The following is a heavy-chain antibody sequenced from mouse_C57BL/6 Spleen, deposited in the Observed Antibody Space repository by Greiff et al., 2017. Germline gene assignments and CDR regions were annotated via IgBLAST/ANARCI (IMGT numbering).Heavy chain of an antibody. D-gene: IGHD2-1*01. CDR3: AREGGNYGLDY. CDR2: IHTNSGST. Sequence: QVQLQQPGAELVKPGASVKLSCKASGYTFTSYWMHWVKQRPGQGLEWIGMIHTNSGSTNYNEKFKSKATLTVDKSSSTAYMQLSSLTSEDSAVYYCAREGGNYGLDYWGQGTTLTVSS. V-gene: IGHV1-64*01. J-gene: IGHJ2*01. CDR1: GYTFTSYW.